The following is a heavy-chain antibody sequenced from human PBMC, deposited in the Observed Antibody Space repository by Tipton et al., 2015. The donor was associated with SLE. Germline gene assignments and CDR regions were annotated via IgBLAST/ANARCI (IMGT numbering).Heavy chain of an antibody. CDR3: ARVAPAEVFDY. CDR2: IIHSGTT. D-gene: IGHD2-2*01. J-gene: IGHJ4*02. CDR1: GESFLGYF. V-gene: IGHV4-34*12. Sequence: GLVKPSETLSLTCGVYGESFLGYFWTWIRQPPGKGLEWIGEIIHSGTTNYNPSLKSRVVLSLDTSKNQISLNLSSVTAADTAVYYCARVAPAEVFDYWGQGTLVTVSS.